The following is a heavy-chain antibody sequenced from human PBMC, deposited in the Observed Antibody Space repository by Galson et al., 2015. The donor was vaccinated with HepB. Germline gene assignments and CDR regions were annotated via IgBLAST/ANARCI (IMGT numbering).Heavy chain of an antibody. J-gene: IGHJ4*02. V-gene: IGHV3-21*01. D-gene: IGHD6-13*01. Sequence: SLRLSCAASGFTFSSYSMNWVRQAPGKGLEWVSSISSSSSYIYYADSVKGRFTISRDNAKNSLYLQMNSLRAEDTAVYYCARVGADSSSWYLDYWGRGTLVTVSS. CDR2: ISSSSSYI. CDR1: GFTFSSYS. CDR3: ARVGADSSSWYLDY.